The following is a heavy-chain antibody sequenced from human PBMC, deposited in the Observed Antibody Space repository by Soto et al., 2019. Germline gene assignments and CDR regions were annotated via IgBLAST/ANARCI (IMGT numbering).Heavy chain of an antibody. V-gene: IGHV4-31*03. CDR1: GGCISSGGYD. J-gene: IGHJ5*02. D-gene: IGHD6-6*01. CDR2: IYYSGRK. Sequence: ILSVSGTVSGGCISSGGYDWSWIRQHPGKGPEWIGYIYYSGRKYYNPSLHSRVSIAVDTTENQFSLKLTSVTAADTSVYYCARGSFSSSSSWFDPWGRGTLVTVSS. CDR3: ARGSFSSSSSWFDP.